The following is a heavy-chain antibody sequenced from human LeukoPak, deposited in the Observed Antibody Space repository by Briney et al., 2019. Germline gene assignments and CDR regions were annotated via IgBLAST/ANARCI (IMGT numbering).Heavy chain of an antibody. D-gene: IGHD6-19*01. CDR2: INHSGST. Sequence: SETLSLTCAVYGGSFSGYYWSWIRQSPGKGLEWIGEINHSGSTNYSPSLKSRLTISVDTSKSQFSLNLRSVTAADTAVYYCARGAIAVAGTLDYWGQGTLVTVSS. CDR1: GGSFSGYY. J-gene: IGHJ4*02. CDR3: ARGAIAVAGTLDY. V-gene: IGHV4-34*01.